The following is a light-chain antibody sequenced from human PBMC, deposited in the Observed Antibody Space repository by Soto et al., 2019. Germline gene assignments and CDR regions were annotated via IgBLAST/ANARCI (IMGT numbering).Light chain of an antibody. CDR1: ISDAGSYNL. J-gene: IGLJ1*01. CDR2: EGS. Sequence: VPSQSASVSGSPGQSITISCTGTISDAGSYNLVSWYQQHPGKAPKLMIYEGSKRPSGVSNRFSGSQSGNTASLTISGLQAEDEADYYCCSYAGSSSYVFGTGTTVTVL. V-gene: IGLV2-23*01. CDR3: CSYAGSSSYV.